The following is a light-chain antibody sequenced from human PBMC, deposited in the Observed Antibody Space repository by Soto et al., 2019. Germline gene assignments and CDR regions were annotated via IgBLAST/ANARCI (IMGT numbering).Light chain of an antibody. V-gene: IGKV3-15*01. CDR2: GAS. Sequence: EIVMTQSPATLSVSPGERATLSCRASQSVCSNLAWYQQKPGQAPRLIIYGASTRATGIPARFSGSGSGTEFTLTISSLQSEDFAVYYCQQYNNWPRTFGQGTKVEIK. CDR1: QSVCSN. CDR3: QQYNNWPRT. J-gene: IGKJ1*01.